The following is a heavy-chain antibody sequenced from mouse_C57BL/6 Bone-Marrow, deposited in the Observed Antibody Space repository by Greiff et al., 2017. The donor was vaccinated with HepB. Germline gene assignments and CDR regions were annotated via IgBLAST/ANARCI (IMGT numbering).Heavy chain of an antibody. J-gene: IGHJ2*01. CDR1: GFTFSSYA. CDR3: ARDTAHGSRRDYFDY. Sequence: EVHLVESGGGLVKPGGSLKLSCAASGFTFSSYAMSWVRQTPEKRLEWVATISDGGSYTYYPDNVKGRFTISRDNAKNNLYLQMSHLKSEDTAMYYCARDTAHGSRRDYFDYWGQGTTLTVSS. V-gene: IGHV5-4*01. D-gene: IGHD1-1*01. CDR2: ISDGGSYT.